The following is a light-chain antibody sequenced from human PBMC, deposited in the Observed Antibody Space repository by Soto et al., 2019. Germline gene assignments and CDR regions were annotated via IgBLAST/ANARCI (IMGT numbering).Light chain of an antibody. CDR2: SDN. Sequence: QLVLTQPPSASGTPGQRVTISCSGSRSNIGTNTVTWYQQLPGTAPKLLIYSDNQRPSGVPDRFSGSKSGTSASLAISGLQSDDEADYYCAAWDVRVVVFGGGTQLTVL. CDR3: AAWDVRVVV. V-gene: IGLV1-44*01. CDR1: RSNIGTNT. J-gene: IGLJ2*01.